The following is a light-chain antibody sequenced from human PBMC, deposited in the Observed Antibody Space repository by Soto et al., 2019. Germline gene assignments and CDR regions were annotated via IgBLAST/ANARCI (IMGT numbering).Light chain of an antibody. J-gene: IGKJ2*01. CDR2: GAS. CDR1: QSVSSN. Sequence: EIVMTQSPATLSVSPGERATLSCRASQSVSSNVAWYQQIPGQTPRLLIYGASTRATGIPVRFSGSGSGTEFTLTISRLQSGDFAVYYCPQYDDGPYTFGQGTKVEI. V-gene: IGKV3-15*01. CDR3: PQYDDGPYT.